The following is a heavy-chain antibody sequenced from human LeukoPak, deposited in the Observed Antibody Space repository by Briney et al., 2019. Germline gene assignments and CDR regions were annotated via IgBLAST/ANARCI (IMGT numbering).Heavy chain of an antibody. CDR1: GGTFSSYA. V-gene: IGHV1-8*03. CDR3: ARGITGTWGFDY. J-gene: IGHJ4*02. Sequence: GASVKVSCKASGGTFSSYAINWVRQATGQGLERMGWMNPNSGNTGYAQKFQGRVTITRNTSISTAYMELSSLRSEDTAVYYCARGITGTWGFDYWGQGTLVTVSS. D-gene: IGHD1-20*01. CDR2: MNPNSGNT.